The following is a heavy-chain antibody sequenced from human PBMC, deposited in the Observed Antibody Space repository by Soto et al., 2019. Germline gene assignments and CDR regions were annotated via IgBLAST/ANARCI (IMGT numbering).Heavy chain of an antibody. J-gene: IGHJ4*02. CDR3: ARESEDLTSNFDY. V-gene: IGHV3-21*06. Sequence: GGSLRLSCAASGFTFTRYSMNWVRQAPGKGLEWVSSISSTTHYIYYADSMRSRFTISRDNAKNAVYLEMNSLRAEDTAVYYCARESEDLTSNFDYWGQGTLVTVSS. CDR1: GFTFTRYS. CDR2: ISSTTHYI.